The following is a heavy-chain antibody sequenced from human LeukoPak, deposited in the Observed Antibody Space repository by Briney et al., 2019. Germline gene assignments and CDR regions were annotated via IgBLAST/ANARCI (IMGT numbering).Heavy chain of an antibody. CDR3: AKGAVRGVTLLDAFDI. Sequence: GGSLRLSCAASGFTFSSYAMSWVRQAPGKGLEWVSAISGSGGSTYCADSVKGRFTISGDNSKNTLYLQMNSLRAEDTAVYYCAKGAVRGVTLLDAFDIWGQGTMVTVSS. CDR1: GFTFSSYA. J-gene: IGHJ3*02. D-gene: IGHD3-10*01. V-gene: IGHV3-23*01. CDR2: ISGSGGST.